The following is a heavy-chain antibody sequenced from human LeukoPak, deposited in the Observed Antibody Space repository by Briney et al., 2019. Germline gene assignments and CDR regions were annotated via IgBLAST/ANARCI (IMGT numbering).Heavy chain of an antibody. CDR3: ANGPMITFGGLTEREFDF. D-gene: IGHD3-16*01. Sequence: PGGSLRLSCAASGFTFSSYGMHWVRQAPGKGLEWVAFMSYDERNKYYADSVKGRFTISRDISKNTLYLQMDSLRTEDTAVYYCANGPMITFGGLTEREFDFWGQGTLVTVSS. CDR2: MSYDERNK. CDR1: GFTFSSYG. J-gene: IGHJ4*02. V-gene: IGHV3-30*18.